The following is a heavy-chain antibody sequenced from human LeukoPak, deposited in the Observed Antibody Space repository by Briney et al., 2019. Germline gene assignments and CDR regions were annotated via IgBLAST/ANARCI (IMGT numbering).Heavy chain of an antibody. J-gene: IGHJ4*02. V-gene: IGHV3-49*04. D-gene: IGHD3-22*01. Sequence: QPGRSLRLSCTASGFPFGDYAMSWVRQAPGKGLEWVGFIRSKAYGGTTEYAASVKGRFTISRDDSKSIAYLQMSSLKTEDTAVYYCWVCYYDSSGYCDYWGQGTLVTVSS. CDR2: IRSKAYGGTT. CDR1: GFPFGDYA. CDR3: WVCYYDSSGYCDY.